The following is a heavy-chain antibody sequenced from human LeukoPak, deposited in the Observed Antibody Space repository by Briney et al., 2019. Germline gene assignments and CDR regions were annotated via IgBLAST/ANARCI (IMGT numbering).Heavy chain of an antibody. CDR2: ISGSGGST. D-gene: IGHD3-22*01. CDR1: GFAFSTYA. V-gene: IGHV3-23*01. J-gene: IGHJ4*02. Sequence: PGGSLRLSCAASGFAFSTYAMSWVRQAPGKGLEWVSAISGSGGSTYYADSVKGRFTISRDNSKNTLYLQMNSLRAEDTAVYYCAKGDSSGYYHPFDYWGQGTLVTVSS. CDR3: AKGDSSGYYHPFDY.